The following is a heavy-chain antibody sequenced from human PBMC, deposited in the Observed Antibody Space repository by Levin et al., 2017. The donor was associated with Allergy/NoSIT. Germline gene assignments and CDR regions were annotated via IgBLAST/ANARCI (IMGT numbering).Heavy chain of an antibody. CDR3: ARYSSGWYFCFDY. CDR2: IKQDGSEK. D-gene: IGHD6-19*01. V-gene: IGHV3-7*04. Sequence: GESLKISCAASGFTFSSYWMSWVRQAPGKGLEWVANIKQDGSEKYYVDSVKGRFTISRDNAKNSLYLKMNSLRAEDTAVYYWARYSSGWYFCFDYWGQGTLVTVS. CDR1: GFTFSSYW. J-gene: IGHJ4*02.